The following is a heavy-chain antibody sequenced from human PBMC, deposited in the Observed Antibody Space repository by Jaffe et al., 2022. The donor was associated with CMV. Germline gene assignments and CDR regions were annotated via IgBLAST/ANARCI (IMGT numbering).Heavy chain of an antibody. Sequence: QLLESGGGLVQPGGSLRLSCAASGFAFSTYALTWVRQAPGKGLEWLSGISNSGDTTYYADSVKGRFTISRDNSKNTLYLQMNSLRADDTAVYYCIDSSSSVERGVYGLDVWGQGTTVTVSS. CDR2: ISNSGDTT. CDR1: GFAFSTYA. J-gene: IGHJ6*02. D-gene: IGHD6-6*01. V-gene: IGHV3-23*01. CDR3: IDSSSSVERGVYGLDV.